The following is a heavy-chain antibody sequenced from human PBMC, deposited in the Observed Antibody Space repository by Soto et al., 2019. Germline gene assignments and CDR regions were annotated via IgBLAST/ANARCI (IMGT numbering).Heavy chain of an antibody. V-gene: IGHV3-74*01. J-gene: IGHJ6*02. CDR1: GFTFSSYW. CDR3: VRDGYPAWVYGVDV. D-gene: IGHD1-1*01. CDR2: LNRDGSTT. Sequence: EVQLVESGGVLVQPGGSLRLSCAASGFTFSSYWMHWVRQAPGKGLVWVSRLNRDGSTTNYADSVKGRFTISRDNARNTLYLQMNSLGAEDTAVYYCVRDGYPAWVYGVDVWGQGTTVTGSS.